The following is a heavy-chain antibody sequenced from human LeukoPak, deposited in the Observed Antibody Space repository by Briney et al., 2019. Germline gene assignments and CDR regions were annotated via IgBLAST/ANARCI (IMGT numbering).Heavy chain of an antibody. CDR3: ARVLEAAGNNWFDP. V-gene: IGHV4-59*12. D-gene: IGHD6-13*01. J-gene: IGHJ5*02. CDR1: GGSISTYY. CDR2: IYYSGST. Sequence: SETLSLTCTVSGGSISTYYWNWIRQPPGKGLEWIGYIYYSGSTNYNPSLKSRVSMSVDTSKNQFSLKLSSVTAADTAVYYCARVLEAAGNNWFDPGGQGTLVTVSS.